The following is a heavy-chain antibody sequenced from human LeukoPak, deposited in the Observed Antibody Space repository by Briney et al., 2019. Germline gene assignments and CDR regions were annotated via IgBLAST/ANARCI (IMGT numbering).Heavy chain of an antibody. CDR1: GFTFDDFG. V-gene: IGHV3-20*01. CDR3: ARGLSSSSDY. D-gene: IGHD6-6*01. J-gene: IGHJ4*02. Sequence: GGSLRLSCAASGFTFDDFGMSWVRQAPGKGLEWVSGLNWNGGSTGYADSVKGRFTISRDNAKNSLYLQMNSLRAEDTALYHCARGLSSSSDYWGQGTLVTVSS. CDR2: LNWNGGST.